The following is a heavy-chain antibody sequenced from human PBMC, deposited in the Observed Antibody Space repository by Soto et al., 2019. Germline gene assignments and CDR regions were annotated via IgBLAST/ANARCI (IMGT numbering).Heavy chain of an antibody. CDR1: GYTFTGYA. CDR3: ARAGAVASDFDY. D-gene: IGHD6-19*01. J-gene: IGHJ4*02. CDR2: SNAGNGNT. V-gene: IGHV1-3*05. Sequence: QVQLVQSGAEEKKPGASVKVSCKASGYTFTGYAMHWVRQAPGQRLEWMGWSNAGNGNTKYEQTFQRRVTITRDTYATTANMELSRLRSKDTAVYYCARAGAVASDFDYWGQGTLVTVSS.